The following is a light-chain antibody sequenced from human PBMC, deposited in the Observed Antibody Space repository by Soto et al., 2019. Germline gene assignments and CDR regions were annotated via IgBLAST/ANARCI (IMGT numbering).Light chain of an antibody. V-gene: IGKV3-11*01. CDR1: QSVRTY. Sequence: EIVLTQSPGTLSLSPGERATLSCRASQSVRTYVAWYQQKAGQAPRLLIYDASNRATGIPARFSGSGSGTDFTLTISSLEPEDFAVYYCQQRRTFGQGTKVDIK. CDR3: QQRRT. J-gene: IGKJ1*01. CDR2: DAS.